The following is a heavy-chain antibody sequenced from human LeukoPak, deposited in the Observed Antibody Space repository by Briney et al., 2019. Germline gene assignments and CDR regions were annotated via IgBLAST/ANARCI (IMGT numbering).Heavy chain of an antibody. CDR1: DGPFRGYY. CDR3: ARGPGSRSHFAWFDS. Sequence: SETLSLTCAVYDGPFRGYYWNWIRQPPGKGLEWIGEINHSGSTNYNPSLKSRVTISIDTSKNQFSLKLNSVTAADRAVYYCARGPGSRSHFAWFDSWGQGIQVTVSS. D-gene: IGHD3-10*01. V-gene: IGHV4-34*01. J-gene: IGHJ5*01. CDR2: INHSGST.